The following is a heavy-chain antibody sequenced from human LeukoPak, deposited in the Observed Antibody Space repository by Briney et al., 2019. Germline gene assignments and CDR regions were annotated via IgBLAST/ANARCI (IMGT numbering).Heavy chain of an antibody. Sequence: SETLSLTCVVYGGSFSAYYWSWIRQPPGKGLEWVAEINHSGGTNYSPSLKSRVTISVDTSKNQFSLKLSSVTAADTAVYYCARHGYGDDVGNWFDPWGQGTLVSVSS. CDR3: ARHGYGDDVGNWFDP. CDR1: GGSFSAYY. CDR2: INHSGGT. J-gene: IGHJ5*02. D-gene: IGHD2-2*03. V-gene: IGHV4-34*01.